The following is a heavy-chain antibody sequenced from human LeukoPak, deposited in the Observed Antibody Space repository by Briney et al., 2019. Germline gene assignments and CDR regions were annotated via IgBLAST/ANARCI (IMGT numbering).Heavy chain of an antibody. V-gene: IGHV4-39*01. D-gene: IGHD3-10*01. CDR3: ARQYGSGSAYTPVVDL. CDR1: GGSISSHYY. J-gene: IGHJ4*02. Sequence: SETLSLTCTVSGGSISSHYYWIWIRQPPGKGLEWIGSIYYSGSTYYNPSLKSRVTISLDTSKNQFSLKLTSLAAAETAVYYCARQYGSGSAYTPVVDLWGQGTLVTVSS. CDR2: IYYSGST.